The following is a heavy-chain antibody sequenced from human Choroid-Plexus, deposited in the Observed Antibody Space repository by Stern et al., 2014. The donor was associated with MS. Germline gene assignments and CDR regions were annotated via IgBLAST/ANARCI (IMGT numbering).Heavy chain of an antibody. D-gene: IGHD2-15*01. CDR1: GFTFSNFG. CDR2: ISYDGSDQ. CDR3: AKDRQWSTYFFDY. V-gene: IGHV3-30*18. Sequence: MQLVESGGGVAQPGRPLILSCAASGFTFSNFGMHWVRQAPGKGLEWVALISYDGSDQYYADSVKGRFTIFRDNSKNTLYMHMNSLRAEDAAVYYCAKDRQWSTYFFDYWGQGSLVTVSS. J-gene: IGHJ4*02.